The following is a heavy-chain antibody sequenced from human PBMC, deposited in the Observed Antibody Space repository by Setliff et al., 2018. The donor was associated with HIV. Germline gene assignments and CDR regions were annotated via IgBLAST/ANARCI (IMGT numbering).Heavy chain of an antibody. CDR3: VGSTIAAAVYYYYYYMDV. Sequence: SETLSLTCTVSGGSISSSSYYWGWIRRPPGKGLEWIGNIYTSGSTYANPSLKSRVTISVDTSKNQFSLNLSSVTAADTAVYYCVGSTIAAAVYYYYYYMDVWGKGTTVTV. CDR1: GGSISSSSYY. D-gene: IGHD6-13*01. J-gene: IGHJ6*03. V-gene: IGHV4-39*01. CDR2: IYTSGST.